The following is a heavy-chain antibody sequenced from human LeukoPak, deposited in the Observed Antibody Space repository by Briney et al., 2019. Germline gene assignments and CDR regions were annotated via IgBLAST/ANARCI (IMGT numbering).Heavy chain of an antibody. D-gene: IGHD5-18*01. J-gene: IGHJ6*03. Sequence: ASETLSLTCTVSGGSNSSYYWSWIRQPPGKGLEWIGYIYYSGSTNYNPSLKSRVTISVDTSKNQFSLKLSSVTAADTAVYYCARVGRGYSYGPPPNYYYYYYMDVWGKGTTVTVSS. CDR3: ARVGRGYSYGPPPNYYYYYYMDV. V-gene: IGHV4-59*01. CDR1: GGSNSSYY. CDR2: IYYSGST.